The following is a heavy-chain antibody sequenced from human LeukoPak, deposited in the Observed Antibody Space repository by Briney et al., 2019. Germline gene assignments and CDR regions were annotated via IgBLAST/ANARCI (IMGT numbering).Heavy chain of an antibody. V-gene: IGHV3-9*03. Sequence: PGRSLRLSCAASGFTFDDYAMHWVRQAPGKGLEWVSGISWNSGSIGYADSVKGRFTISRDNAKNSLYLQMNSLRAEDMALYYCAKASADWYFDLWGRGTLVTVSS. CDR3: AKASADWYFDL. D-gene: IGHD2-2*01. J-gene: IGHJ2*01. CDR2: ISWNSGSI. CDR1: GFTFDDYA.